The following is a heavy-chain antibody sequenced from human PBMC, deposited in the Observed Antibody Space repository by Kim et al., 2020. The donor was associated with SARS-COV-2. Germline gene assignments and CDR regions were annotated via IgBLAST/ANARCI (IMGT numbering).Heavy chain of an antibody. D-gene: IGHD2-21*01. J-gene: IGHJ2*01. V-gene: IGHV4-39*01. CDR3: AVLRGASQSDWWYFDV. Sequence: SETLSLTCTVSGGSINDKAAYWGWVRQSPGKDLEWIGSVYYRGNTHYNPSVRSRATLSVDTSRNQFSLRLNSVTAADAALYFCAVLRGASQSDWWYFDVWGRGTLVAV. CDR1: GGSINDKAAY. CDR2: VYYRGNT.